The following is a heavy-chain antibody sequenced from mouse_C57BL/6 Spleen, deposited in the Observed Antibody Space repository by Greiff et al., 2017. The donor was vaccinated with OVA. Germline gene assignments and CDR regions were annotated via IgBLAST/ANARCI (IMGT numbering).Heavy chain of an antibody. CDR3: ASRGTYYGNHDYFDD. Sequence: EVKLVESGGDLVKPGGSLKLSCAASGFTFSSYGMSWVRQTPDKRLEWVATISSGGSYTYYPDSVKGRFTISRDNDKNTLYLQMSSLKSEDTAMYYCASRGTYYGNHDYFDDWGQGTTLTVSS. CDR1: GFTFSSYG. CDR2: ISSGGSYT. J-gene: IGHJ2*01. D-gene: IGHD2-10*01. V-gene: IGHV5-6*02.